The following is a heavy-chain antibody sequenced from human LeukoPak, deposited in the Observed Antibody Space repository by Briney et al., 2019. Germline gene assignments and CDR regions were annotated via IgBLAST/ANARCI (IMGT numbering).Heavy chain of an antibody. D-gene: IGHD3-22*01. Sequence: VASVKVSCKASGYTFTSYHMHWVRQAPGQGLEWMGIINPSGGSTTYAQKFQGRVTMTRDTSTSTVYTELSSLRSEDTAVYYCARDRRAYYYDSSGYYYAGYWGQGTLVTVSS. CDR2: INPSGGST. J-gene: IGHJ4*02. CDR1: GYTFTSYH. CDR3: ARDRRAYYYDSSGYYYAGY. V-gene: IGHV1-46*03.